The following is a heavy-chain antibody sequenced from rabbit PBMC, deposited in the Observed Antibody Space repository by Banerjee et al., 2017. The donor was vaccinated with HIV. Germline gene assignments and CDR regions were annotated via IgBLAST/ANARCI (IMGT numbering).Heavy chain of an antibody. Sequence: QQQLEESGGDLVKPGASLTLTCKASGFSFSTGYVMCWVRQAPGKGLEWIACINTISGNTVYASWAKGRFTISKTSSTTVTLQMTSLTAADAATYFCAGDLAGVIGWNFSLWGPGTLVTVS. D-gene: IGHD4-2*01. CDR3: AGDLAGVIGWNFSL. CDR1: GFSFSTGYV. J-gene: IGHJ4*01. V-gene: IGHV1S45*01. CDR2: INTISGNT.